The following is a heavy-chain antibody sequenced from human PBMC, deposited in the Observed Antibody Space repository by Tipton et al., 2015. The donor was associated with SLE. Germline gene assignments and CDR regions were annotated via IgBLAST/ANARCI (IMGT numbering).Heavy chain of an antibody. J-gene: IGHJ4*02. CDR2: IYYSGTT. CDR3: ARGPSYSSS. D-gene: IGHD6-13*01. CDR1: GGSISSSSYY. Sequence: TLSLTCTVSGGSISSSSYYWGWIRQPPGKGLEWIGSIYYSGTTNNNPSLKSRVTISVDTSKNQFSLKLSSVTAADTAAYYCARGPSYSSSWGQGTLVTVSS. V-gene: IGHV4-39*07.